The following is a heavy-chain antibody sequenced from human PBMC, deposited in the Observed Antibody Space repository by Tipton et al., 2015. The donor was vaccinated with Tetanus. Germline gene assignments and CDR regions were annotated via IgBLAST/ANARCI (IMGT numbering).Heavy chain of an antibody. CDR2: IYESGTT. J-gene: IGHJ4*02. D-gene: IGHD3-22*01. CDR1: GGPISGGGYS. Sequence: TLSLTCDVSGGPISGGGYSWSWIRQPPGPGKGLEWIGYIYESGTTHYNPSLKSRVTLSLDMSKNHVSLNLTSVTAADTAVYYCARAVRFYYDSSTYYQYYFDSWGQGTLVTVSS. V-gene: IGHV4-30-2*01. CDR3: ARAVRFYYDSSTYYQYYFDS.